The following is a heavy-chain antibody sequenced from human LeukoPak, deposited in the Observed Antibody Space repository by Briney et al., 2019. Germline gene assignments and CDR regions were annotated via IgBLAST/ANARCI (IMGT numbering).Heavy chain of an antibody. CDR1: GYTFTGYY. J-gene: IGHJ4*02. CDR2: INPNSGGT. D-gene: IGHD3-22*01. V-gene: IGHV1-2*06. Sequence: ASVKVSCRASGYTFTGYYMHWVRQAPGQGLEWMGRINPNSGGTNYAQKFQGRVTMTRDTSISTAYMELSRLRSDDTAVYYCARAIPLPNYYDSSGYYGRWGQGTLVTVSS. CDR3: ARAIPLPNYYDSSGYYGR.